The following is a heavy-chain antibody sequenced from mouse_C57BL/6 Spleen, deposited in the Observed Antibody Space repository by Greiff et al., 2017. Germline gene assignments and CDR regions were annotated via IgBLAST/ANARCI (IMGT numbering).Heavy chain of an antibody. J-gene: IGHJ3*01. D-gene: IGHD2-1*01. V-gene: IGHV2-2*01. CDR3: ARNWGYGNPWFAY. CDR1: GFSLTSYG. CDR2: IWSGGST. Sequence: VKLVESGPGLVQPSQSLSITCTVSGFSLTSYGVHWVRQSPGKGLEWLGVIWSGGSTDYNAAFISRLSISKDNSKSQVFFKMNSLQADDTAIYYCARNWGYGNPWFAYWGQGTLVTVSA.